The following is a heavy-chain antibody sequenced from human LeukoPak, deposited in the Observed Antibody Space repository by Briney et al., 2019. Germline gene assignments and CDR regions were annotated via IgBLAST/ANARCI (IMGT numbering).Heavy chain of an antibody. V-gene: IGHV3-23*01. CDR1: GFTFSSYA. D-gene: IGHD6-6*01. J-gene: IGHJ3*02. Sequence: PGGSLRLSCAASGFTFSSYAMSWVRQAPGKGLEWVSAISGSGGSTYYADSVKGRFTISRDNAKNSLYLQMNSLRDEDTAVYYCAREYSSSSGRAFDIWGQGTMVTVSS. CDR2: ISGSGGST. CDR3: AREYSSSSGRAFDI.